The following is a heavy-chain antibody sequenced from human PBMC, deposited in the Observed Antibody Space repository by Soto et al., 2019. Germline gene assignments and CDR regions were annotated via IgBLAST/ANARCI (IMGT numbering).Heavy chain of an antibody. J-gene: IGHJ4*02. Sequence: PSETLSLTCSVSGGSISRGGYYWSWIRQHPGRGLEWIGYIYYSGNTYYNPSLKSRVTISVDTSKNQFSLKLSAVTAADTAVYYCARGRVGATTDYFAYWGQGTPVTVSS. CDR3: ARGRVGATTDYFAY. D-gene: IGHD1-26*01. V-gene: IGHV4-31*03. CDR2: IYYSGNT. CDR1: GGSISRGGYY.